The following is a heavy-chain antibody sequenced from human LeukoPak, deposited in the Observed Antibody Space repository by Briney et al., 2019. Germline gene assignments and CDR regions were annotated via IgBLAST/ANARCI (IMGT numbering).Heavy chain of an antibody. J-gene: IGHJ4*02. Sequence: ASVKVSCKASGYTFTTYGVSWVRQAPGQGLEWMGWINPYNGNTNYAQKFQGRITMTTDTSTSTAYRELRSLRSDDTAVYYCAREIYGRFDYWDQGTLVTVSS. CDR2: INPYNGNT. CDR3: AREIYGRFDY. D-gene: IGHD4-17*01. V-gene: IGHV1-18*01. CDR1: GYTFTTYG.